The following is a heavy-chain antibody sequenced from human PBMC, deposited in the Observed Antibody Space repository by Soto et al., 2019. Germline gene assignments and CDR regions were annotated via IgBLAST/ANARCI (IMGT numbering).Heavy chain of an antibody. J-gene: IGHJ3*02. D-gene: IGHD2-15*01. CDR2: IKSKTDGGTT. CDR3: TAQQYCSGGSCYSRLSPHAFDI. Sequence: GGSLRLSCAASGFTFSNAWMSWVRQAPGKGLEWVGRIKSKTDGGTTDYAAPVKGRFTISRDDSKNTLYLQMNSLKTEDTAVYYCTAQQYCSGGSCYSRLSPHAFDIWGQGTMVTVSS. CDR1: GFTFSNAW. V-gene: IGHV3-15*01.